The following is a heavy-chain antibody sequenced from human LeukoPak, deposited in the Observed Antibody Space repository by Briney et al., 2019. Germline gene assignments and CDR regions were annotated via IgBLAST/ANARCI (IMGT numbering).Heavy chain of an antibody. CDR2: IYHSGST. CDR3: ARGNSKYYYGSGSYYNPARTYFDY. CDR1: GGSISSSSYY. Sequence: SETLSLTCTVSGGSISSSSYYWGWIRQPPGKGLEWIGYIYHSGSTYYNPSLKSRVTISVDRSKNQFSLKLSSVTAADTAVYYCARGNSKYYYGSGSYYNPARTYFDYWGQGTLVTVSS. V-gene: IGHV4-30-2*01. D-gene: IGHD3-10*01. J-gene: IGHJ4*02.